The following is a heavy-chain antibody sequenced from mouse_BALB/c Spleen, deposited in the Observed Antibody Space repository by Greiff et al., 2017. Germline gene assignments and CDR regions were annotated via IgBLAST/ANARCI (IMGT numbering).Heavy chain of an antibody. CDR1: GDSITSGY. J-gene: IGHJ1*01. CDR3: ARYDYDYWYFDV. Sequence: DVMLVESGPSLVKPSQTLSLTCSVTGDSITSGYWNWIRKFPGNKLEYMGYISYSGSTYYNPSLKSRISITRDTSKNQYYLQLNSVTTEDTATYYCARYDYDYWYFDVWGAGTTVTVSS. CDR2: ISYSGST. V-gene: IGHV3-8*02. D-gene: IGHD2-4*01.